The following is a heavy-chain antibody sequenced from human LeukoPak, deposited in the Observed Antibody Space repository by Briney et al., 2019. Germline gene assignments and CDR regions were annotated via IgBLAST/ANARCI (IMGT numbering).Heavy chain of an antibody. CDR2: ISSSSSYT. Sequence: GGSLRLSCAASGFTFSDYYMSWIRHAPGKGMEWLSYISSSSSYTNYADSVKGRFTISRDDSKNTAYLQMNSLKTEDTAVYYCTIIFGELGCWGQGTLVTVSS. V-gene: IGHV3-11*03. CDR1: GFTFSDYY. J-gene: IGHJ4*02. D-gene: IGHD3-10*02. CDR3: TIIFGELGC.